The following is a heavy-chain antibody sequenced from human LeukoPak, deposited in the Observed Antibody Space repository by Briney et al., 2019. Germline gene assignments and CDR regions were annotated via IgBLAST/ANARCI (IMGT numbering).Heavy chain of an antibody. D-gene: IGHD3-22*01. V-gene: IGHV3-66*01. Sequence: PGGSLRLSCAASGFTVSSNYMSWVRQAPGKGLEWVSVIYSGGSTYYADSVKGRFTISRDNSKNTLYLQMNSLRAEDTAVYYCARVGGSNYYDSRGPYYYYGMDVWGQGTTVTVSS. CDR3: ARVGGSNYYDSRGPYYYYGMDV. CDR1: GFTVSSNY. CDR2: IYSGGST. J-gene: IGHJ6*02.